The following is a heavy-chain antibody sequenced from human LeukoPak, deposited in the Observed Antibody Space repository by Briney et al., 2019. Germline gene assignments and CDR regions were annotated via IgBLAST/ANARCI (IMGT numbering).Heavy chain of an antibody. V-gene: IGHV1-2*02. CDR3: ARQSFFDY. J-gene: IGHJ4*02. Sequence: ASVKVSCKASGYTFTGYHMHWVRQAPGQGLEWMGWINPNSGGTNYAQKFQGRVTMTRDTSISTAYMELSSLRSDDAAVYYCARQSFFDYWGQGTLVTVSS. D-gene: IGHD1-26*01. CDR2: INPNSGGT. CDR1: GYTFTGYH.